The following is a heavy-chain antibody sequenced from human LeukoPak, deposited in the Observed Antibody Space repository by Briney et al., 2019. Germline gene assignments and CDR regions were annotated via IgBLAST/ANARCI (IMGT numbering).Heavy chain of an antibody. D-gene: IGHD3-3*01. Sequence: PGGSLRLSCAASGFVFRKWWKLGLRRLPGKGGVSVSHINPDGTYIVYADSVKGRFTISRHNAKNTLYLEMNSLSPEDTGVYYCATFGFDLSLSYWGQGAPVTVSS. CDR2: INPDGTYI. V-gene: IGHV3-74*01. CDR3: ATFGFDLSLSY. CDR1: GFVFRKWW. J-gene: IGHJ4*02.